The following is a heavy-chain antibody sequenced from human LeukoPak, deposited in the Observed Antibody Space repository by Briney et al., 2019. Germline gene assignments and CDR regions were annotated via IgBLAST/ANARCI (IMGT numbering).Heavy chain of an antibody. CDR3: ASGSGGSGIAAAGLRYYYYYMDV. Sequence: SETLSLTCTVSGASISSTSYYWGWIRQPAGKGLEWIGHIHTSGSTNYNPSLKSRVTISVDTSKNQFSLKLSSVTAADTAVYYCASGSGGSGIAAAGLRYYYYYMDVWGKGTTVTISS. D-gene: IGHD6-13*01. CDR2: IHTSGST. V-gene: IGHV4-61*09. J-gene: IGHJ6*03. CDR1: GASISSTSYY.